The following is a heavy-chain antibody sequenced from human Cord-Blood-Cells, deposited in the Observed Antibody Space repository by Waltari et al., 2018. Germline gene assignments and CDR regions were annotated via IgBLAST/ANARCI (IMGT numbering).Heavy chain of an antibody. V-gene: IGHV1-2*02. D-gene: IGHD4-17*01. CDR2: INPNSGGT. CDR3: ASFDYGDFDY. J-gene: IGHJ4*02. Sequence: QVQLVQAGVEVKKPGASVKVSCQVAGYTFTGYKMHWVRQAPGQGLEWMGWINPNSGGTNYAQKFQGRVTMTRDTSISTAYMELSRLRSDDTAVYYCASFDYGDFDYWGQGTLVTVSS. CDR1: GYTFTGYK.